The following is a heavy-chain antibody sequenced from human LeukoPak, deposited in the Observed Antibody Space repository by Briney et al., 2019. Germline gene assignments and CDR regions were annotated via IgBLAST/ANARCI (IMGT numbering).Heavy chain of an antibody. CDR3: GSPRRGY. V-gene: IGHV3-23*01. CDR2: ISGSDGST. Sequence: GGSLRLACAASGFTFSSYAMSWVRQAPGKGLEWVSGISGSDGSTYYADSVKGRFTISRDNAKNSLYLQMNSLRAEDTAVYFCGSPRRGYWGQGTLVTVSS. CDR1: GFTFSSYA. J-gene: IGHJ4*02.